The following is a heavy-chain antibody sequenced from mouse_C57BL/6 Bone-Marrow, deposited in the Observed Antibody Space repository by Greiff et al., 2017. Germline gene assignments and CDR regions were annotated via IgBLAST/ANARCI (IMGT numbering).Heavy chain of an antibody. CDR3: ARERVYGSSPYYFDY. Sequence: QVQLQQSGAELARPGASVKLSCKASGYTFTSYGISWVKQRTGQGLEWIGEIYPRSGNTYYNEKFKGKATLTADKSSSTAYMELRSLTSEDSAVYFCARERVYGSSPYYFDYWGQGTTRTGSS. D-gene: IGHD1-1*01. CDR1: GYTFTSYG. J-gene: IGHJ2*01. CDR2: IYPRSGNT. V-gene: IGHV1-81*01.